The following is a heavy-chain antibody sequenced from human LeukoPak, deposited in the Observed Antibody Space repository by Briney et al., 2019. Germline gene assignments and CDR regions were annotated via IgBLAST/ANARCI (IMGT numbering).Heavy chain of an antibody. J-gene: IGHJ4*02. CDR2: INAGNGNT. CDR1: GYTFTSYA. V-gene: IGHV1-3*01. D-gene: IGHD6-19*01. Sequence: GASVKVSCKASGYTFTSYAMHWVRQAPGQRLEWMGWINAGNGNTKYSQKFQGRVTITRDTSASTAYMELSSLRSEDTAVYYCAFSVAVAGRIDYWGQGTLVTVSS. CDR3: AFSVAVAGRIDY.